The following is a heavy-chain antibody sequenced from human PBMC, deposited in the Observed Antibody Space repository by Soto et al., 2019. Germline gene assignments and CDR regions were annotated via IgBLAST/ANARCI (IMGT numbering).Heavy chain of an antibody. CDR3: ARDNRRSSSSVGYYGMDV. V-gene: IGHV1-2*04. CDR2: INPNSGGT. D-gene: IGHD6-6*01. Sequence: ASVKVSCKASGYTFTGYYMHWVRQAPGQGLEWMGWINPNSGGTNYAQKFQGWVTMTRDTSISTAYMELSRLRSDDTAVYYCARDNRRSSSSVGYYGMDVWGQGTTVTVSS. J-gene: IGHJ6*02. CDR1: GYTFTGYY.